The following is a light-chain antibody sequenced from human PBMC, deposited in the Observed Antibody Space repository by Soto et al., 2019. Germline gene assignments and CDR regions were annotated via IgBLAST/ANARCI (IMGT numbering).Light chain of an antibody. Sequence: QSVLTQPASVSGSPGQSITISCSGTTSDVGGYNLVSWYQQHTAKAPKLLIYEGTQRPSGVSSRFSGSKSGNTASLTISGLQAEDEADYYCCSYASNSSYVFGTGTKVTV. V-gene: IGLV2-23*01. CDR3: CSYASNSSYV. CDR1: TSDVGGYNL. CDR2: EGT. J-gene: IGLJ1*01.